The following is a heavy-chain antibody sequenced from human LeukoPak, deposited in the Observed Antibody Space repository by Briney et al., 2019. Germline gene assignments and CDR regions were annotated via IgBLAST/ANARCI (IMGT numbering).Heavy chain of an antibody. V-gene: IGHV3-7*03. Sequence: GGSLRLSCAASGFTFSSYWMSWVRQAPGKGLERVAKIKQDGSEKYYVDSVKGRFTISRDNAKNSLYLQMNSLRAEDTAVYYCARYYCTSTTCYLFDYWGQGTLVTVSS. D-gene: IGHD2-2*01. CDR1: GFTFSSYW. J-gene: IGHJ4*02. CDR3: ARYYCTSTTCYLFDY. CDR2: IKQDGSEK.